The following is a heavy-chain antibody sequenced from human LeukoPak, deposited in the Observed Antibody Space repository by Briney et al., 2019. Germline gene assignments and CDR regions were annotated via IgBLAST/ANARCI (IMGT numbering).Heavy chain of an antibody. D-gene: IGHD2-2*01. CDR3: AREVVCSSTSCLAFDY. J-gene: IGHJ4*02. CDR2: IYTSGST. Sequence: SETLSLTCTVSGGSISSYYWSWIRQLAGKGLEWIGRIYTSGSTNYNPSLKSRVTMSVDTSKNQFSLKLSSVTAADTAVYYCAREVVCSSTSCLAFDYWGQGTLVTVSS. CDR1: GGSISSYY. V-gene: IGHV4-4*07.